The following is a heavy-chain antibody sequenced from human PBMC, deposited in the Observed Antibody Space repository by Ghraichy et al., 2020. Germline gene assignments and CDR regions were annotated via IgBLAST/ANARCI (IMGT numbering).Heavy chain of an antibody. Sequence: GSLRLSCAASGFTFSSYWVTWVRQAPGKGLEWVANINQDESERYYVDSVKGRFSISRDYAENSVYLQMNSLRAEDTAVYYCARENGYYGDYLDYWGQGTLVTVSS. CDR3: ARENGYYGDYLDY. J-gene: IGHJ4*02. V-gene: IGHV3-7*03. CDR1: GFTFSSYW. CDR2: INQDESER. D-gene: IGHD4-17*01.